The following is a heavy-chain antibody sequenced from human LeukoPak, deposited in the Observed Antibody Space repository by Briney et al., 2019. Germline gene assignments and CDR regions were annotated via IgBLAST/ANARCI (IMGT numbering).Heavy chain of an antibody. D-gene: IGHD3-10*02. CDR3: AKDVRPGGGGMDV. V-gene: IGHV3-74*01. CDR1: GFTFSSYW. J-gene: IGHJ6*02. CDR2: ITSDGSGI. Sequence: GGSLRLSCAASGFTFSSYWMHWVRQPPGKGLVWVSRITSDGSGIGYADSVKGRFSTSRDNAKNTLYLQMNSLKDEDTAIYYCAKDVRPGGGGMDVWGQGTTVTVSS.